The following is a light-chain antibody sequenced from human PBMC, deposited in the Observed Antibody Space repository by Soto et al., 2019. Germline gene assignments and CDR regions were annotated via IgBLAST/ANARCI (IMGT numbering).Light chain of an antibody. Sequence: ELILTQSPDTLSLSPGERATLSCRASQSVTSYLAWYQQKPGQAPRLLIYGASSRATGIPDRFSGSGSGTDFTLTISRLEPEDFAVYYCQQYQTFGQGTKVDIK. CDR2: GAS. CDR3: QQYQT. J-gene: IGKJ1*01. CDR1: QSVTSY. V-gene: IGKV3-20*01.